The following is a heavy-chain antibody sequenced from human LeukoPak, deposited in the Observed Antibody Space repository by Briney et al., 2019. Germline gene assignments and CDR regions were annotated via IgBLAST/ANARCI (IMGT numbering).Heavy chain of an antibody. Sequence: SQTLSLTCAISGDTFSTNSATWDRITQSPSIDLDWLGSTYVSFKWYNDYSVSVKSRITINPDKSKHRFSLQLNCVPPAEPAVYCCARVDPMVASGVVDSWGEGSLVTVSS. CDR2: TYVSFKWYN. V-gene: IGHV6-1*01. CDR3: ARVDPMVASGVVDS. J-gene: IGHJ4*02. D-gene: IGHD4/OR15-4a*01. CDR1: GDTFSTNSAT.